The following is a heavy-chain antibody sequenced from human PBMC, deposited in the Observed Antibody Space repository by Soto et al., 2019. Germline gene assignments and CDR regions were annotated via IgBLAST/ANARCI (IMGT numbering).Heavy chain of an antibody. J-gene: IGHJ4*01. CDR3: AIFYQEYTIEQ. V-gene: IGHV5-51*01. CDR1: GYTYSDYW. D-gene: IGHD6-6*01. Sequence: PVGALMISCNASGYTYSDYWIGWVRETPGRGLEWMGIIFPGDTDTKYSPSYQSRVTVSVDSSNTIVYLQWGGLRASDSALYYRAIFYQEYTIEQWGHGTLVTVSS. CDR2: IFPGDTDT.